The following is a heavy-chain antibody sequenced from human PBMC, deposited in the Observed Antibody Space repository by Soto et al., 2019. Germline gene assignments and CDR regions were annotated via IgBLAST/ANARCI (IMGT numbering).Heavy chain of an antibody. D-gene: IGHD3-3*01. J-gene: IGHJ4*02. CDR3: ARAGTYYDFWSGFPSLDY. V-gene: IGHV1-46*01. CDR1: GYTFTSYY. CDR2: INPSGGST. Sequence: ASVKVSCKASGYTFTSYYMHWVRQAPGQGLEWMGIINPSGGSTSYAQKFQGRVTMTRDTSTSTVYMELSSLRSEDTAVYYCARAGTYYDFWSGFPSLDYWGQGTLVTVSS.